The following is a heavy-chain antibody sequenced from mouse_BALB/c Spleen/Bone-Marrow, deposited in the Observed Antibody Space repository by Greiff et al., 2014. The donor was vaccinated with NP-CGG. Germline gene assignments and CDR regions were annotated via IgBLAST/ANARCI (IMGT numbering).Heavy chain of an antibody. CDR1: GYTFTDYT. CDR3: ARGRWYY. J-gene: IGHJ2*01. CDR2: VNPNIGGT. D-gene: IGHD2-3*01. V-gene: IGHV1-22*01. Sequence: VQLQQSGPELVKPGASVKISCKTSGYTFTDYTLHWVKQSHGKSLEWIGGVNPNIGGTSYNQKFKGKASLTVNKSSTTAYMELHSLTSEDSAGDYCARGRWYYWGQGTTLTVSS.